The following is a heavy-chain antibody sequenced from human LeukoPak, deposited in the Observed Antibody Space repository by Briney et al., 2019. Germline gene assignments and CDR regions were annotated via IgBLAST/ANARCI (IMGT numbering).Heavy chain of an antibody. D-gene: IGHD6-19*01. V-gene: IGHV3-21*01. CDR3: ARESSSGYDY. J-gene: IGHJ4*02. CDR1: GFTFSSYE. CDR2: ISSSSSYI. Sequence: GGSLRLSCAASGFTFSSYEMNWVRQAPGKGLEWVSSISSSSSYIYYADSVKGRFTISRDNAKNSLYLQMNSLRAEDTAVYYCARESSSGYDYWGQGTLVTVSS.